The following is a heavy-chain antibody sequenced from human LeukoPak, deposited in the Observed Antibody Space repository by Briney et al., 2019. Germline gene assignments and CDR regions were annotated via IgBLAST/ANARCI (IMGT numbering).Heavy chain of an antibody. D-gene: IGHD2-15*01. CDR2: IYYSGST. Sequence: PSETLSLTCTVSGGSISSYYWSWIRQPPGKGLEWIGYIYYSGSTNYNPSLKSRVTISVDTSKNQFSLKLSSVTAADTAVYYCARGGVVVAAILDYWGQGTLVTVSS. CDR1: GGSISSYY. J-gene: IGHJ4*02. V-gene: IGHV4-59*01. CDR3: ARGGVVVAAILDY.